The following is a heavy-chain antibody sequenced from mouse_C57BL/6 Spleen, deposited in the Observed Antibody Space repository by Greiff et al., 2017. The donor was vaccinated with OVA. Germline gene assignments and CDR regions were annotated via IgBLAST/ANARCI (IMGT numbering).Heavy chain of an antibody. D-gene: IGHD1-1*01. CDR3: AREGYGSSFYYAMDY. Sequence: QVHVKQSGAELARPGASVKLSCKASGYTFTSYGISWVKQRTGQGLEWIGEIYPRSGNTYYNEKFKGKATLTADKSSITAYMEIRSLTSEDSAVYFCAREGYGSSFYYAMDYWGQGTSVTVSS. CDR2: IYPRSGNT. J-gene: IGHJ4*01. V-gene: IGHV1-81*01. CDR1: GYTFTSYG.